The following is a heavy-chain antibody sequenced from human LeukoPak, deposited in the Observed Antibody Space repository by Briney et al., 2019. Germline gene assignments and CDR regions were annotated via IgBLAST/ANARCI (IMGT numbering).Heavy chain of an antibody. D-gene: IGHD3-10*01. J-gene: IGHJ3*02. Sequence: PGGSLRLSCEASGFTFSTYAMSWVRQAPGKGLEWVSTISGSGNSTYYADSVKGRFTISRDNSKNTLYLQMNSLRAEDTAVYYCASDNDSGSRRGAFDIWGQGTMVTVSS. CDR1: GFTFSTYA. CDR2: ISGSGNST. V-gene: IGHV3-23*01. CDR3: ASDNDSGSRRGAFDI.